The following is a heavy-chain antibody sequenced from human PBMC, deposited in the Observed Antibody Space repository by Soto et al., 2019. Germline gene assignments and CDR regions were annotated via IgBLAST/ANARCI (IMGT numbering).Heavy chain of an antibody. CDR1: GYTFTSHD. Sequence: QVQLVQSGAEVKKPGASVKVSCKASGYTFTSHDINWVRQATGQGLEWMGWMNPNSGNTGYAQKFXXRXXMTRNTSISKAYMELSSLRSEDTAVYYCARWDYGVYARFDFWGQGTLVTVSS. D-gene: IGHD4-17*01. CDR3: ARWDYGVYARFDF. CDR2: MNPNSGNT. J-gene: IGHJ4*02. V-gene: IGHV1-8*01.